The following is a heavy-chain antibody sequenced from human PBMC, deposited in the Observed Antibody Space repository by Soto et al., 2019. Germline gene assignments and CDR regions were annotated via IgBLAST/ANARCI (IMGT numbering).Heavy chain of an antibody. J-gene: IGHJ6*02. D-gene: IGHD2-2*01. CDR1: GFTFSMYS. CDR2: IPQDGVDG. Sequence: PGGSLRLSCEVSGFTFSMYSMSWVRQSPGKGLEWVAKIPQDGVDGHYADSVKGRFTISRDNGKNSLYLQLNNLRAEDTAVYYCARDHLILPAHDFFYGWDVWGRGATVTVSS. CDR3: ARDHLILPAHDFFYGWDV. V-gene: IGHV3-7*03.